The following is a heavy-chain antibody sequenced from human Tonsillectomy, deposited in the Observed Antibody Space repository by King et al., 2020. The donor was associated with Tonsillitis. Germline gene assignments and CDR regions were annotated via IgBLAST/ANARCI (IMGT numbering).Heavy chain of an antibody. CDR2: ISHSGST. J-gene: IGHJ3*02. D-gene: IGHD1-7*01. Sequence: VQLQQWGAGLLKPSETLSLTCAVYGVSFSGYYWSWLRQPPEKGLEWIGEISHSGSTNYNPSLKSRVTISVETSKNQFSLKLSSVTAADTAVYYCARENYPYAFDIWGQGTMVTVSS. CDR3: ARENYPYAFDI. CDR1: GVSFSGYY. V-gene: IGHV4-34*01.